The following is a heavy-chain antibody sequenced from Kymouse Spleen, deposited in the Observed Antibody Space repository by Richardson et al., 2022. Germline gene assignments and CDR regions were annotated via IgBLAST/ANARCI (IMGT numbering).Heavy chain of an antibody. CDR3: AREAVAGLFDY. Sequence: EVQLVESGGGLVQPGGSLRLSCAASGFTFSSYDMHWVRQATGKGLEWVSAIGTAGDTYYPGSVKGRFTISRENAKNSLYLQMNSLRAGDTAVYYCAREAVAGLFDYWGQGTLVTVSS. V-gene: IGHV3-13*01. D-gene: IGHD6-19*01. CDR2: IGTAGDT. CDR1: GFTFSSYD. J-gene: IGHJ4*02.